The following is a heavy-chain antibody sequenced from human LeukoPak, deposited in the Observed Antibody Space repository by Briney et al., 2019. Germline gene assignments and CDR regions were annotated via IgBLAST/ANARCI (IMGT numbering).Heavy chain of an antibody. CDR1: GYTFTSYG. CDR2: ISAYNGNT. CDR3: ARELRGYYGSGRHDAFDI. J-gene: IGHJ3*02. D-gene: IGHD3-10*01. V-gene: IGHV1-18*01. Sequence: ASVKVSCKASGYTFTSYGISWVRQAPGQGLEWMGWISAYNGNTNYAQKFQGRVTMTRNTSISTAYMELSSLRSEDTAVYYCARELRGYYGSGRHDAFDIWGQGTMVTVSS.